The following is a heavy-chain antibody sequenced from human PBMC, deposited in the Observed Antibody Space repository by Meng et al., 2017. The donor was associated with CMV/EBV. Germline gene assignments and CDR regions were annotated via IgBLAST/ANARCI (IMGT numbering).Heavy chain of an antibody. CDR2: IYTSGST. CDR3: ARGGLYYYDSSGHFDY. D-gene: IGHD3-22*01. Sequence: LTEAGPMTVKASGARSLTCTAPGGPIISYYLSCIRQPAGKGLEWIGRIYTSGSTNYNPSLKSRVTMSVDTSKNQFSLKLSSVTAADTAVYYCARGGLYYYDSSGHFDYWGQGTLVTVSS. CDR1: GGPIISYY. J-gene: IGHJ4*02. V-gene: IGHV4-4*07.